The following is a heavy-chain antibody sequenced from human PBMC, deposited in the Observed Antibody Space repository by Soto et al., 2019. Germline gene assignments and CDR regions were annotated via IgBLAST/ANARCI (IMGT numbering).Heavy chain of an antibody. CDR1: GYTFTSYG. D-gene: IGHD3-3*01. CDR3: ARGSYYGGHYEAWFDP. CDR2: ISAYIGNT. V-gene: IGHV1-18*01. J-gene: IGHJ5*02. Sequence: ALVKVSCKASGYTFTSYGISWGRQAPGQGLEWMGRISAYIGNTNYAQKFQGRVTITTDTSTTTAYMELSSLRSEDTAMYYCARGSYYGGHYEAWFDPWGQGTLVTV.